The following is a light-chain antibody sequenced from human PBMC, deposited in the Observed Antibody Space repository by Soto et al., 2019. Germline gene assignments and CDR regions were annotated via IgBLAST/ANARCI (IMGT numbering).Light chain of an antibody. CDR3: CSYKTVPCV. CDR2: NVN. Sequence: QSALIQPPAVSGSPGQSVTISCTGTSNYFGIYDYVSWYQQHPGTVPKPMIYNVNTHPSGVSGRFSGSKSGNTASLTISGLQAEDEADYYFCSYKTVPCVFGTGTKVTVL. CDR1: SNYFGIYDY. V-gene: IGLV2-11*01. J-gene: IGLJ1*01.